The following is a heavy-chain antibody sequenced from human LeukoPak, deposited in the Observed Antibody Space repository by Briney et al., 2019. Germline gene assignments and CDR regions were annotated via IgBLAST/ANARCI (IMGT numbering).Heavy chain of an antibody. D-gene: IGHD2-2*01. CDR2: ISYDGSNK. CDR1: GFTFSSYA. Sequence: PGGSLRLSCAASGFTFSSYAMHWVRQAPGKGLEWVAVISYDGSNKYYADSVKGRFTISRDNSKNTLYLQMNSLRAEDTAVYYRATSDPIVVVPAANNWFDPWGQGTLVTVSS. V-gene: IGHV3-30-3*01. CDR3: ATSDPIVVVPAANNWFDP. J-gene: IGHJ5*02.